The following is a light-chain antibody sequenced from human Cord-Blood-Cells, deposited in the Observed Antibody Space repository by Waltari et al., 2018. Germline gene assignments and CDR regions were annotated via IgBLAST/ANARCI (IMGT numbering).Light chain of an antibody. CDR3: YSAADNNLGV. CDR1: VLAKKC. Sequence: SHELTQPSSVSVSPGQTARITCSGDVLAKKCARWFQQKPGQAPVLGIYKASERPSGIPERFSGSSSGTTVTLTISGAQVEDEADYYCYSAADNNLGVFGGGTKLTVL. V-gene: IGLV3-27*01. CDR2: KAS. J-gene: IGLJ3*02.